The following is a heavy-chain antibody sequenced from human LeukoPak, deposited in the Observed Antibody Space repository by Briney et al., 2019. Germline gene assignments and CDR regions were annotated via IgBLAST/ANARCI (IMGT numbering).Heavy chain of an antibody. D-gene: IGHD5-18*01. Sequence: GESLKISCKASGYSFTSYWIGWVRQMPGKGLEWMGIIDPSDSDTRYTPSFQGQVTISADKSLSTAYLLWNSLQASDTAMYYCARQTAMGRSGDYWGQGTLVTVSS. J-gene: IGHJ4*02. CDR1: GYSFTSYW. CDR3: ARQTAMGRSGDY. V-gene: IGHV5-51*01. CDR2: IDPSDSDT.